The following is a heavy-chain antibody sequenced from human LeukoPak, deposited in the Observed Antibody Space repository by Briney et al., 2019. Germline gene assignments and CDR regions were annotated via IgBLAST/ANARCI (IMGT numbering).Heavy chain of an antibody. CDR2: INHSGST. Sequence: SETLSLTCTVSGGSISSYYWSWIRQPPGKGLEWIGEINHSGSTNYNPSLKSRVTISVDTSKNQFSLKLSSVTAADTAVYYCARDSSPDMVVATYYYYYMDVWGKGTTVTISS. J-gene: IGHJ6*03. V-gene: IGHV4-34*01. CDR3: ARDSSPDMVVATYYYYYMDV. D-gene: IGHD5-12*01. CDR1: GGSISSYY.